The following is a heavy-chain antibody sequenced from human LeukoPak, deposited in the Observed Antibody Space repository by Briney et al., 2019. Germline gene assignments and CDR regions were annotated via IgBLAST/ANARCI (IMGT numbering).Heavy chain of an antibody. CDR2: ISSSSSYI. V-gene: IGHV3-21*01. D-gene: IGHD4-17*01. J-gene: IGHJ4*02. Sequence: GGSLRLSCAASGFTFSSYAMSWVRQAPGKGLEWVSSISSSSSYIYYADSVKGRFTISRDNAKNSLYLQMNSLRAEDTAVYYCARDETTVTTRLFGYWGQGTLVTVSS. CDR3: ARDETTVTTRLFGY. CDR1: GFTFSSYA.